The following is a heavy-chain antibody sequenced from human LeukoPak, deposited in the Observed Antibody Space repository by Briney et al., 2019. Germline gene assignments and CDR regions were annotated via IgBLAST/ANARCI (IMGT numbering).Heavy chain of an antibody. CDR1: GFTFSSYA. D-gene: IGHD3-10*01. CDR2: ISYSGGST. CDR3: ARDGLANYYGSGSYYYYMDV. J-gene: IGHJ6*03. V-gene: IGHV3-23*01. Sequence: PGGSLRLSCAASGFTFSSYAMSWVRQAPGKGLEWVSAISYSGGSTYYADSVNGRFTISRDNSKNTLYLQMNSLRAEDTAVYYCARDGLANYYGSGSYYYYMDVWGKGTTVTISS.